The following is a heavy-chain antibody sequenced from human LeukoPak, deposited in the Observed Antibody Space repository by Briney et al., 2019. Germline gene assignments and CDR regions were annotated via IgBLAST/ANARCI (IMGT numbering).Heavy chain of an antibody. V-gene: IGHV4-59*01. Sequence: SETLSLTCTVSGGSISSYYWSWIRQPPGKGLEWIGYIYYSGNTKYNPSLKSRITMAADTSKNQVSLKLTSVTAADTAIYYCAREVHYYGSGTYFFWFDPWGQGTLVTVSS. D-gene: IGHD3-10*01. CDR1: GGSISSYY. CDR3: AREVHYYGSGTYFFWFDP. J-gene: IGHJ5*02. CDR2: IYYSGNT.